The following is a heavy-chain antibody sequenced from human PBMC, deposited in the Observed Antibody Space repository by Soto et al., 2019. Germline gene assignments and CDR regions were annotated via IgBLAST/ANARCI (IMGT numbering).Heavy chain of an antibody. CDR2: MNNDGSYT. Sequence: EVQLVESGGGLVQPGGSLRLSCAASGFTFSSYWMYWVRQAPGKGLEWVSHMNNDGSYTIYAESVKGRFTFSRDNAKNTLYLQMNSLRDEDTAVCYCVRGGYVHACAIWGQGTMVTVSS. CDR3: VRGGYVHACAI. CDR1: GFTFSSYW. J-gene: IGHJ3*02. V-gene: IGHV3-74*01. D-gene: IGHD6-13*01.